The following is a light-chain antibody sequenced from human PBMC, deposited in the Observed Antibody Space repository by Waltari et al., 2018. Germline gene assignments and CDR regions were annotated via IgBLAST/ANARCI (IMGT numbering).Light chain of an antibody. V-gene: IGKV3-20*01. Sequence: EIVLTQSPGTLSLSPGERATLSCRATESVPANYLAWYQQKPGQAPRLLISGASSRATGIPDRFSGRGSETDFTLTIARLEPEDFALYYCQQYGETPWTFGQGTKVDLK. CDR1: ESVPANY. CDR3: QQYGETPWT. CDR2: GAS. J-gene: IGKJ1*01.